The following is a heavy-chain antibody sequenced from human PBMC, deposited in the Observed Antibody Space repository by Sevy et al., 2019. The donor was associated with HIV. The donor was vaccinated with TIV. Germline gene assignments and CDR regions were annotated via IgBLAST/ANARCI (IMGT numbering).Heavy chain of an antibody. D-gene: IGHD3-3*01. CDR1: GFTFSSYS. CDR3: ARAAGFWSGYPYFYGLDV. Sequence: GGSLRLSCAASGFTFSSYSMNWVRQAPGRGLEWVSYINTASSTIYYADSMKGRFTVSRDNAKNSLHLQMNSLGDEDTAVYYCARAAGFWSGYPYFYGLDVWGQRTTVTVSS. V-gene: IGHV3-48*02. J-gene: IGHJ6*02. CDR2: INTASSTI.